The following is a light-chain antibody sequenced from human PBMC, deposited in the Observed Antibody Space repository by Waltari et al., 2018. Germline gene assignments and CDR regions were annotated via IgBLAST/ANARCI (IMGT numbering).Light chain of an antibody. V-gene: IGKV3-20*01. CDR1: QSVSRD. Sequence: EIVLTQSPATLSLSLGARATLSCRPSQSVSRDLASYQQKRGQAPRLLIYGASTRATGIPDRFSGSGSGTDFSLTISRLEPDDFAVYYCQHYVRLPATFGQGTTVEI. CDR3: QHYVRLPAT. J-gene: IGKJ1*01. CDR2: GAS.